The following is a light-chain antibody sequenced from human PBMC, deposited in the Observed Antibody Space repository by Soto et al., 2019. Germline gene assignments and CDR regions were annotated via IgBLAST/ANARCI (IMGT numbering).Light chain of an antibody. J-gene: IGLJ1*01. Sequence: QAVVTQPPSASGTPGQRVTISCSGSRSNIGSNTVNWYQQLPGTAPKLLIYTNNQRPSGVPDRFSGSKSGTSASLAISGLQSEDEADYYCAAWDDSLNYVFGTGTKVTVL. CDR1: RSNIGSNT. CDR3: AAWDDSLNYV. CDR2: TNN. V-gene: IGLV1-44*01.